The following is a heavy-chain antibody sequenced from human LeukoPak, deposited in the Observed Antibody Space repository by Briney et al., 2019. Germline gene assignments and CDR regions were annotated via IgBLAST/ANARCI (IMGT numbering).Heavy chain of an antibody. D-gene: IGHD3-3*01. V-gene: IGHV4-59*12. CDR3: ARGGASTYYDFWSGYNNYYYGMDV. CDR1: GGSISSYY. CDR2: IYYSGST. J-gene: IGHJ6*02. Sequence: SETLSLTCTVSGGSISSYYWSWIRQPPGKGLEWIGYIYYSGSTNYNPSLKSRVTMSVDTSKNQFSLKLSSVTAADTAVYYCARGGASTYYDFWSGYNNYYYGMDVWGQGTTVTVSS.